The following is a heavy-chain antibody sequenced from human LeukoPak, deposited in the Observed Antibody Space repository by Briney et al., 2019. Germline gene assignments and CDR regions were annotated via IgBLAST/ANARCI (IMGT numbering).Heavy chain of an antibody. CDR3: ARDTIGSGWFDY. J-gene: IGHJ4*02. CDR1: GFTFSSYG. CDR2: ISYDGSNK. V-gene: IGHV3-30*03. Sequence: GGSLRLSCAASGFTFSSYGMHWVRQAPGKGLEWVAVISYDGSNKYYADSAKGRSTISRDNSKNTLYLQMNSLRAEDTAVYYCARDTIGSGWFDYWGQGTLVTVSS. D-gene: IGHD6-19*01.